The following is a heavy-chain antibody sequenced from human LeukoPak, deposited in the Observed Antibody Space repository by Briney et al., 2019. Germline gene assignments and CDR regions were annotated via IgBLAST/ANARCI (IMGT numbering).Heavy chain of an antibody. CDR1: GFTFSSYE. CDR2: ISSIGTTT. J-gene: IGHJ5*02. CDR3: VRDYGGRGGA. Sequence: PGGSLRLSYAASGFTFSSYEMNWVRQAPGKGLEWVSYISSIGTTTYYADSVRGRFTISRDNARNSLYLQLNSLRAEDTAVYFCVRDYGGRGGAWGQGTLVTVSS. V-gene: IGHV3-48*03. D-gene: IGHD4-23*01.